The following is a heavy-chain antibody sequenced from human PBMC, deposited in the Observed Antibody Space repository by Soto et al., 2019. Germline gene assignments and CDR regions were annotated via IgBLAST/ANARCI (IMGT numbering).Heavy chain of an antibody. CDR2: ISAYNGNT. CDR1: GYTFTSNG. D-gene: IGHD3-22*01. CDR3: AFCPYYYDSSGYYVPTL. V-gene: IGHV1-18*01. J-gene: IGHJ3*01. Sequence: ASVKLSCKDSGYTFTSNGISWVRQAPRQGLEWMGWISAYNGNTNYAQKLQGRVTMTTDTSTSTAYMELRSLRSDDTAVYYCAFCPYYYDSSGYYVPTLWGQGTMVTVS.